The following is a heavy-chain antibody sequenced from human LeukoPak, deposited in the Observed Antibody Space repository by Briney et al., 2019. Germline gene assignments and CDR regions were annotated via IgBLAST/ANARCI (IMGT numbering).Heavy chain of an antibody. J-gene: IGHJ4*02. V-gene: IGHV3-9*01. CDR1: GFTLDGYA. CDR2: ISWNSGNI. D-gene: IGHD1-26*01. Sequence: ALRLSCAASGFTLDGYAMDWGRQAPGKGREWGSGISWNSGNIGYADSVKGRFTISRDNAKNSLYLQMNSLRSEDTALYYCAKAEGGWESLPSDYWGQGTLVTVSS. CDR3: AKAEGGWESLPSDY.